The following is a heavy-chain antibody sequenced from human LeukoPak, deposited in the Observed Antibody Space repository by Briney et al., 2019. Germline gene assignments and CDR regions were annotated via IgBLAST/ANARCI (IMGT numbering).Heavy chain of an antibody. CDR1: GFSFSYYS. Sequence: PGRSLRLSCAASGFSFSYYSMNWVRQAPGKGLEWVSSITSSSSYTHYADSVRGRFTISRDNAKNSLYLQMNSLRAEDTAVYYCARAMKNYYGSGVDIWGQGTMVTVSS. V-gene: IGHV3-21*01. D-gene: IGHD3-10*01. CDR2: ITSSSSYT. CDR3: ARAMKNYYGSGVDI. J-gene: IGHJ3*02.